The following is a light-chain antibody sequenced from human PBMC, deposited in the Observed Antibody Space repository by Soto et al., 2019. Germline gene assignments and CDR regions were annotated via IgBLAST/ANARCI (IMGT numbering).Light chain of an antibody. CDR2: EVS. J-gene: IGLJ1*01. CDR1: SSDVGAYNY. V-gene: IGLV2-14*01. Sequence: QSALTKPASVSGSPGQSITISCAGTSSDVGAYNYVSWYQQLPGKAPKLMIYEVSNRPSGVSNRFSGSKSGNTASLTISGLQAEDEADYYCSSYTSINTHVFGTGTKVTVL. CDR3: SSYTSINTHV.